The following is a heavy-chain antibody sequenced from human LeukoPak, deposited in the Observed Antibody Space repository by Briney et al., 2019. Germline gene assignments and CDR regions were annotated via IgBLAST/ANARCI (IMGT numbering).Heavy chain of an antibody. J-gene: IGHJ4*02. D-gene: IGHD3-22*01. CDR3: ARNYYDSSDYFGLHYFDY. CDR2: ISSSGSTI. V-gene: IGHV3-11*01. CDR1: GFTFSDYY. Sequence: TGGSLRLSCAASGFTFSDYYMSWIRQAPGKGLEWVSYISSSGSTIYYADSVKGRFTISRDNAKNSLYLQMNSLRAEDTAVYYCARNYYDSSDYFGLHYFDYWGQGTLVTVSS.